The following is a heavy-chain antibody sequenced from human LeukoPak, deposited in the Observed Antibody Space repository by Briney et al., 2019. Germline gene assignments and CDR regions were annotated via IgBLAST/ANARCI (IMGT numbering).Heavy chain of an antibody. D-gene: IGHD2-15*01. J-gene: IGHJ4*02. CDR2: IKQDGSEK. Sequence: TGGSLRLSCAASGFTFSSYWMSWVRQAPGKGLEWVANIKQDGSEKYYVDSVKGRFTISRDNAKSSLYLQMNSLRAEDTAVYYCARDGVVVVAATRSSHFDYWGQGTLVTVSS. CDR1: GFTFSSYW. CDR3: ARDGVVVVAATRSSHFDY. V-gene: IGHV3-7*01.